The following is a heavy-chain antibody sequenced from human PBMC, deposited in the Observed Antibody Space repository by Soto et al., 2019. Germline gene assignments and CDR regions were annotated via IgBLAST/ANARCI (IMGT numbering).Heavy chain of an antibody. Sequence: GASVKVSCKASGGSLSTNPISWVRQAPGQGLEWMGGTGSGTGPGNHAQKFQGRLTVTADKSTSTVCMELTNLSSEDTAVYYCARRHSGGFFRFFDSWGQGTLVTVSS. D-gene: IGHD2-15*01. V-gene: IGHV1-69*06. J-gene: IGHJ4*02. CDR3: ARRHSGGFFRFFDS. CDR1: GGSLSTNP. CDR2: TGSGTGPG.